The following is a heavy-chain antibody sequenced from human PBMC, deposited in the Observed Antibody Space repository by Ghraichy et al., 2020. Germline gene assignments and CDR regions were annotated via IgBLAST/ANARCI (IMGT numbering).Heavy chain of an antibody. CDR2: IYYSGST. D-gene: IGHD3-10*01. V-gene: IGHV4-39*07. Sequence: ESLNISCTVSGGSISSSSYYWGWIRQPPGKGLEWIGSIYYSGSTYYNPSLKSRVTISVDTSKNQFSLKLSSVTAADTAVYYCARDERGYYGSGSYFLNYMDVWGKGTTVTVSS. CDR3: ARDERGYYGSGSYFLNYMDV. CDR1: GGSISSSSYY. J-gene: IGHJ6*03.